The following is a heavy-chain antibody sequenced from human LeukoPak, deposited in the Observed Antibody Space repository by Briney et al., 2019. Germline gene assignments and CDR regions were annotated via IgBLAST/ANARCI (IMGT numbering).Heavy chain of an antibody. CDR3: AKVIGGSYLLNY. CDR2: ISGSGGST. CDR1: GFTFSSYA. J-gene: IGHJ4*02. D-gene: IGHD1-26*01. Sequence: GGSLRLSCAASGFTFSSYAMSWVRQAPGKGLEWVSAISGSGGSTYYADSVKGRFTISRDNSKNTLYLQMNSLRAVDTAVYYCAKVIGGSYLLNYWGQGTLVTVSS. V-gene: IGHV3-23*01.